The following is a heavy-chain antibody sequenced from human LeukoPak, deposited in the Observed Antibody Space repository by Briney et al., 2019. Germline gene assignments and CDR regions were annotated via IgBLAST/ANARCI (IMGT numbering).Heavy chain of an antibody. CDR3: TTLAARPGDYWYLDL. V-gene: IGHV3-49*03. J-gene: IGHJ2*01. D-gene: IGHD6-6*01. CDR2: IRSKAYGGTT. CDR1: GFTFGDYA. Sequence: PGRSLRLSCTASGFTFGDYAMSWFRQAPGKGLEWVGFIRSKAYGGTTEYAASVKGRFTISRDDSKSIAYLQMNSLKTEDTAVYYCTTLAARPGDYWYLDLWGRGTLVTVSS.